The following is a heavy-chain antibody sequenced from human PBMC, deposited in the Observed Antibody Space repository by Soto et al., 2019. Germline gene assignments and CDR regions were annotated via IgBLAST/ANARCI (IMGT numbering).Heavy chain of an antibody. J-gene: IGHJ4*02. CDR1: GGSISGYY. CDR2: LFYGGTT. D-gene: IGHD3-10*01. V-gene: IGHV4-39*01. CDR3: ARHRGPAPVY. Sequence: QVQLQESGPGLVKPSETLSLTCTVSGGSISGYYWTWIRQPPGKGLEWVGSLFYGGTTAYNPSPKSRLTMSLDTSKNHLSLKLRSVTAADTAVYYCARHRGPAPVYWGQGTLVTASS.